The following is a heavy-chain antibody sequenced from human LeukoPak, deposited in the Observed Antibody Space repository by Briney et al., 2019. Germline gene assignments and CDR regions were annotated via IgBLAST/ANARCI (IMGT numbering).Heavy chain of an antibody. Sequence: GGSLRLSCAASGFTFSSYAMTWVRQAPGKGLEWVSAISGSGGSTYYADSVKGRFTISRDNSKNTLYLQMNSLTADDTAVYSCGREVATTYWGQGTLVTVSS. J-gene: IGHJ4*02. D-gene: IGHD5-24*01. CDR1: GFTFSSYA. V-gene: IGHV3-23*01. CDR3: GREVATTY. CDR2: ISGSGGST.